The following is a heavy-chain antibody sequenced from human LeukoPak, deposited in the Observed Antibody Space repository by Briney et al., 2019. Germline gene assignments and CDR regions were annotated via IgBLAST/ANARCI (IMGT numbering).Heavy chain of an antibody. Sequence: SETLSLTCTVSGGSISGGDYYWSWIRQPPGKGLEWIGYIYYSGSTYYNPSLKSRVTISVDTSKNQFSLKLSSVTAADTAVYYCARGRPNFYCSSTSCYRPRWFDPWGQGTLVTVSS. CDR1: GGSISGGDYY. CDR3: ARGRPNFYCSSTSCYRPRWFDP. D-gene: IGHD2-2*01. CDR2: IYYSGST. J-gene: IGHJ5*02. V-gene: IGHV4-30-4*08.